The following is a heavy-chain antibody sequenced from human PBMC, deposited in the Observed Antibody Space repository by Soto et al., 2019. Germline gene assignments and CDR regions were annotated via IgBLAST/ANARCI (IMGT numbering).Heavy chain of an antibody. J-gene: IGHJ3*02. CDR2: IYYSGST. V-gene: IGHV4-39*01. D-gene: IGHD2-2*01. CDR3: ARFYRGYCSSTSCYSEDAFDI. Sequence: SETLSLTCTVSGGSISSSSYYWGWIRQPPGKGLEWIGSIYYSGSTYYNPSLKSRVTISVDTSKNQFSLKLSSVTAADTAVYYCARFYRGYCSSTSCYSEDAFDIWAKGQWSPS. CDR1: GGSISSSSYY.